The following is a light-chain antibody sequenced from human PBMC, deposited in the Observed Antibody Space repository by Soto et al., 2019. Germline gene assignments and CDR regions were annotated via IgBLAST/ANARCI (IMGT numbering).Light chain of an antibody. V-gene: IGKV3-20*01. CDR3: QQFGISPRT. Sequence: EIVLTQSPGTLSLSPGEKATLSCRASQSLRSDLLAWYQQKPGQAPRLLIYASSTRATGIPDRFSGSGSGTDFTLTITRLEPEDFAVYYCQQFGISPRTFGQGTKLE. CDR1: QSLRSDL. J-gene: IGKJ2*01. CDR2: ASS.